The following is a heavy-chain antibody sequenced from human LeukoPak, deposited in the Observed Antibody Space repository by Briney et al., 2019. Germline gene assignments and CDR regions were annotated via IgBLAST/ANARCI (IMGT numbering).Heavy chain of an antibody. CDR2: IYYSGST. CDR1: GGSISNVDYY. CDR3: ARDRDYYGSGTSGYFDS. J-gene: IGHJ4*02. Sequence: SETLSLTCTVSGGSISNVDYYRSWIRRHPGKGLEWIGYIYYSGSTYYNPSLKSRVTLSVDTSKNQFSLKLSSVTAADTAVYYCARDRDYYGSGTSGYFDSWGQGTLVTVSS. V-gene: IGHV4-31*03. D-gene: IGHD3-10*01.